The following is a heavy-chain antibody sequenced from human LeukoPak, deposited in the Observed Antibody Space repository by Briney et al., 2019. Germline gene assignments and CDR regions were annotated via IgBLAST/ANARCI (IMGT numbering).Heavy chain of an antibody. J-gene: IGHJ4*02. CDR3: ARGSFFGLDDY. V-gene: IGHV7-4-1*01. CDR2: INTNTGNP. Sequence: ASVKVSFKASGYTFTIYAMNWVRQAPGQGREWMGWINTNTGNPTYAQGFPGRFVFSLDTSVSTAYLQICSLKAEDTAVYYCARGSFFGLDDYWGQGTLVTVSS. CDR1: GYTFTIYA. D-gene: IGHD3-10*01.